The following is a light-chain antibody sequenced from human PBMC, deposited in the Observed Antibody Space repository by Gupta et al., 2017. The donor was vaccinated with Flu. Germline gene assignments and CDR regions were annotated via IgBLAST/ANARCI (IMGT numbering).Light chain of an antibody. J-gene: IGKJ3*01. CDR2: AAS. V-gene: IGKV1-39*01. CDR3: QQSYRTPVT. Sequence: DIQITKSPSSLSASVGDRVTITCRARQSISSYLNWYQQKPGKAPKLLIDAASSLQSGVPSWCSGSGSGTDFTLTISSLQPEDFATYYRQQSYRTPVTFGPGTKVDIK. CDR1: QSISSY.